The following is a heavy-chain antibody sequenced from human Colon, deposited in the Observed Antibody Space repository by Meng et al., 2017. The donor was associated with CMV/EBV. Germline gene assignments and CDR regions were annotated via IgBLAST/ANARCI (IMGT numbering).Heavy chain of an antibody. D-gene: IGHD3-9*01. CDR2: IKQDGSQK. J-gene: IGHJ6*02. CDR3: ARDRRTYYDILTGHYTADYYGMDV. Sequence: GESLKISCAASGFTFSGDWMNWVRQAPGKGLEWVASIKQDGSQKYSVDLVKGRFTISRDNAKNSLYLQMNSLRADDTAVYYCARDRRTYYDILTGHYTADYYGMDVWGQGTSVTVSS. V-gene: IGHV3-7*01. CDR1: GFTFSGDW.